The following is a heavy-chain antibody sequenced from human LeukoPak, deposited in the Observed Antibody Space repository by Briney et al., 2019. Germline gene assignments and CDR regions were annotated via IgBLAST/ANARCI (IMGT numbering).Heavy chain of an antibody. CDR3: ARAGNYRTMDV. Sequence: PGGSLRLSCAASGFTFSSYSMNWVRQAPGKGLEWVSYISSSSSTIYYADSVKGRFTISRDNAKNSLYLQMNSLRAEDTAVYYCARAGNYRTMDVWGQGTTVTVSS. CDR1: GFTFSSYS. D-gene: IGHD1-7*01. V-gene: IGHV3-48*04. CDR2: ISSSSSTI. J-gene: IGHJ6*02.